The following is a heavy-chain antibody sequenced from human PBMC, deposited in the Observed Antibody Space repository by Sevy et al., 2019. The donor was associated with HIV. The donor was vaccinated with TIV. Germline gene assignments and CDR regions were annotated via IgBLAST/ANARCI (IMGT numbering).Heavy chain of an antibody. J-gene: IGHJ6*03. Sequence: GGSLRLSCAASGFTFSSYWMSWVRQAPGNGLEWVANIKQEGSEKYYVDSVKGRFTISRDNAKNSLYLQMNSLRAEDTAVSYCARCLAARGIYYSYYMDLWGKGTTVTVSS. D-gene: IGHD6-25*01. V-gene: IGHV3-7*01. CDR2: IKQEGSEK. CDR1: GFTFSSYW. CDR3: ARCLAARGIYYSYYMDL.